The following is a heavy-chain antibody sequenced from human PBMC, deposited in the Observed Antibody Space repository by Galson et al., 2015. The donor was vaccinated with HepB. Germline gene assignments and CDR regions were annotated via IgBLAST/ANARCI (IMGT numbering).Heavy chain of an antibody. V-gene: IGHV3-74*01. CDR3: TRFSVADSSNWPTPDY. Sequence: SLRLSCAASGFTFSSYWMHWVRQTPGKGLVWVSRINRDGSTTSYADSVKGRFTISRDNANNTLYLQMNSLRAEDTAVYYCTRFSVADSSNWPTPDYWGQGALVTVSS. J-gene: IGHJ4*02. D-gene: IGHD3-22*01. CDR2: INRDGSTT. CDR1: GFTFSSYW.